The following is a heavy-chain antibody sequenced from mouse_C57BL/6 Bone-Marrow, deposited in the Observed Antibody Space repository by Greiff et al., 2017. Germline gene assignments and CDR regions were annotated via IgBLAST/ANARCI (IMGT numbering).Heavy chain of an antibody. CDR1: GFTFSDYY. CDR3: ARQNAGSWFAY. CDR2: ISNGGGST. J-gene: IGHJ3*01. V-gene: IGHV5-12*01. Sequence: DVKLVESGGGLVQPGGSLKLSCAASGFTFSDYYMYWVRQTPEKRLEWVAYISNGGGSTYYPDTVKGRFTISRDNAKNTLYLQMSRLKSEDTAMYYCARQNAGSWFAYWGQGTLVTVSA.